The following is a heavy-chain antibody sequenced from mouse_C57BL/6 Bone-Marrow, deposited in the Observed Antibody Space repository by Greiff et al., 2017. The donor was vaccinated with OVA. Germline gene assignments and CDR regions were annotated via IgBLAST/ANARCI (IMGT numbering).Heavy chain of an antibody. CDR1: GFSFNTYA. D-gene: IGHD2-2*01. CDR2: IRSKSNNYAT. Sequence: GGGLVQPKGSLKLSCAASGFSFNTYAMNWVRQAPGKGLEWVARIRSKSNNYATYYADSVKDRFTISRDDSESMLYLQMNNLKTEDTAMYYCVRQDGYAYYAMDYWGQGTSVTVSS. J-gene: IGHJ4*01. V-gene: IGHV10-1*01. CDR3: VRQDGYAYYAMDY.